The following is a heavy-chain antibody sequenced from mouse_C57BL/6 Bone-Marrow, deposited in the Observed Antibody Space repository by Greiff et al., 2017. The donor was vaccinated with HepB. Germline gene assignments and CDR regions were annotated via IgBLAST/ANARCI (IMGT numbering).Heavy chain of an antibody. J-gene: IGHJ2*01. Sequence: VQLQQPGAELVSPGSSVKLSCKASGYTFTSYWMDWVKQRPGQGLEWIGNIYPSDSETHYNQKFKDKATLTVDKSSSTAYMQLSSLTSEDSAVYYCARAGTRGDYWGQGTTLTVSS. CDR2: IYPSDSET. CDR3: ARAGTRGDY. D-gene: IGHD4-1*01. CDR1: GYTFTSYW. V-gene: IGHV1-61*01.